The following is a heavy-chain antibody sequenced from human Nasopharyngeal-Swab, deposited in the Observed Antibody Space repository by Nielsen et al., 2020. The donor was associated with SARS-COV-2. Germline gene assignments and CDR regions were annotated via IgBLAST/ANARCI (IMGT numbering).Heavy chain of an antibody. CDR2: IKQDGSDK. V-gene: IGHV3-7*01. CDR1: GFTFNSYW. J-gene: IGHJ6*02. Sequence: GGSLRLSCEASGFTFNSYWMSWVRQAPGKGLEWVANIKQDGSDKYHVDSVKGRFTISRDNSKNTLYLQMNSLRAEDTAVYYCAKRRMDVWGQGTTVTVSS. CDR3: AKRRMDV.